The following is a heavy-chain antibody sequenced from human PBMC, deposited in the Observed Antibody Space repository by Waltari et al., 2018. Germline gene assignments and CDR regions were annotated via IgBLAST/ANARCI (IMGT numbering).Heavy chain of an antibody. V-gene: IGHV4-39*01. CDR1: GGSISSSSYY. J-gene: IGHJ4*02. D-gene: IGHD6-13*01. CDR3: ARHPGQQLLLDY. CDR2: IYYSGST. Sequence: QLQLQESGPGLVKPSETLSLTCTVSGGSISSSSYYWGWIRQPPGKGLEWIGSIYYSGSTYDNPSLKSRVTISVDTSKNQFSLKLSSVTAADTAVYYCARHPGQQLLLDYWGQGTLVTVSS.